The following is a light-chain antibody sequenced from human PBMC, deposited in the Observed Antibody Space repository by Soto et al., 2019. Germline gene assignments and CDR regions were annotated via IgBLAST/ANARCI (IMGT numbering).Light chain of an antibody. V-gene: IGKV3-15*01. CDR1: QSVGSA. J-gene: IGKJ4*01. Sequence: EIVMTQSPATLSVSPGETATFSCRARQSVGSALAWYQHKPGQAPRLLIVGASIRATGVPGRFSGGGSGTEFTLTISGLQSEDFAVYYCQQYKSWPPLTFGGGTTVEIK. CDR3: QQYKSWPPLT. CDR2: GAS.